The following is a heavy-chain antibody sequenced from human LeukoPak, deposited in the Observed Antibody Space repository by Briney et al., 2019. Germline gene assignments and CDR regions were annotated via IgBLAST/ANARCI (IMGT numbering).Heavy chain of an antibody. CDR3: ARGHPNYYDSSGYYYVGLFFDY. J-gene: IGHJ4*02. D-gene: IGHD3-22*01. Sequence: SETLSLTCAVSGVSISSSNWWSWVRQPPGKGLEWIGEIYHSGSTNYNPSLKSRVTISVDKSKNQFSLKLSSVTAADTAVYYCARGHPNYYDSSGYYYVGLFFDYWGQGTLVTVSS. CDR2: IYHSGST. V-gene: IGHV4-4*02. CDR1: GVSISSSNW.